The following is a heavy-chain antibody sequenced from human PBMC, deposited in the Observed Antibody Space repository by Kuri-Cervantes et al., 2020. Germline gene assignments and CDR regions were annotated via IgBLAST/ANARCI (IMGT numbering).Heavy chain of an antibody. V-gene: IGHV3-13*01. CDR2: IGTAGDT. D-gene: IGHD1-26*01. J-gene: IGHJ4*02. CDR1: GFTFSSYD. Sequence: GESLKISCAASGFTFSSYDMHWVRQATGKGLEWVSAIGTAGDTYYPGSVKGRFTISRENAKNSLYLQMNSLRAGDTAVYYCAKDRLVYWELTDGLDYWGQGTLVTVSS. CDR3: AKDRLVYWELTDGLDY.